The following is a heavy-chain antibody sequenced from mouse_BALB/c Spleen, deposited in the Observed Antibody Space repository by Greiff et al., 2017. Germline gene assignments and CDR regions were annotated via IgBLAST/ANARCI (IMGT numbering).Heavy chain of an antibody. D-gene: IGHD2-4*01. J-gene: IGHJ4*01. CDR1: GYTFTSYW. CDR2: IYPGNSDT. V-gene: IGHV1-5*01. Sequence: VQLQQSGTVLARPGASVKMSCKASGYTFTSYWMHWVKQRPGQGLEWIGAIYPGNSDTSYNQKFKGKAKLTAVTSTSTAYMELSSLTNEDSAVYYCTRVDYDYDYAMDYWGQGTSVTVSS. CDR3: TRVDYDYDYAMDY.